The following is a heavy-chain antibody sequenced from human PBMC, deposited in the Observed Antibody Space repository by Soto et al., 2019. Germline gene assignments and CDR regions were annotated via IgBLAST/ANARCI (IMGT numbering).Heavy chain of an antibody. Sequence: GSLRLSCAASGFTFSSYGMHWVRQAPGKGLEWVAVIWYDGSNKYYADSVKGRFTISRDNSKNTLYLQMNSLRAEDTAVYYCARVPYSSGWYDYWGQGTLVTVSS. CDR1: GFTFSSYG. D-gene: IGHD6-19*01. V-gene: IGHV3-33*08. J-gene: IGHJ4*02. CDR3: ARVPYSSGWYDY. CDR2: IWYDGSNK.